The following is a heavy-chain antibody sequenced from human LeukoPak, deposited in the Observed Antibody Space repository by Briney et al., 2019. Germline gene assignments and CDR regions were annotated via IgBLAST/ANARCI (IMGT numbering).Heavy chain of an antibody. V-gene: IGHV3-48*03. D-gene: IGHD1-7*01. CDR1: GFTFSSYE. J-gene: IGHJ6*02. Sequence: GGSLRLPCAASGFTFSSYEMNWVRQAPGKGLEWVSYISSSGSTIYYADSVKGRFTISRDNAKNSLYLQMNSLRAEDTAVYYCAKDRKASYNWNYRPYYYYGMDVWGQGTTVTVSS. CDR2: ISSSGSTI. CDR3: AKDRKASYNWNYRPYYYYGMDV.